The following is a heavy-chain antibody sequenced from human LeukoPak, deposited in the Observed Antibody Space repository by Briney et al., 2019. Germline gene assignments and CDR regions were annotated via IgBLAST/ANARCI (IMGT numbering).Heavy chain of an antibody. J-gene: IGHJ6*04. CDR3: ASSLTGYYFDY. V-gene: IGHV3-21*01. Sequence: GGSLRLSCAASGFTFSTYSMNWVRQAPGKGLEWVSSISSSSSYIYYADSVKGRFTISRDNAKNSLYLQMNSLRAEDTAVYYCASSLTGYYFDYWGKGTTVTVSS. CDR2: ISSSSSYI. CDR1: GFTFSTYS. D-gene: IGHD3-9*01.